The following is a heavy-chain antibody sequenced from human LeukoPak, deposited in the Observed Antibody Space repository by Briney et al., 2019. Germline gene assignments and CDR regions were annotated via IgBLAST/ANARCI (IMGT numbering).Heavy chain of an antibody. V-gene: IGHV1-18*04. Sequence: GASVKVSCKASDYTFTTYGISWVRQAPGQGLEWLGWISAHNGNTKYAQKFQGRFTMTTDTFRSTAYMELRSLRSDDTAVYYCARNRYYGSSGYPDFDYWGQGTLVTVSS. D-gene: IGHD3-22*01. CDR2: ISAHNGNT. CDR3: ARNRYYGSSGYPDFDY. J-gene: IGHJ4*02. CDR1: DYTFTTYG.